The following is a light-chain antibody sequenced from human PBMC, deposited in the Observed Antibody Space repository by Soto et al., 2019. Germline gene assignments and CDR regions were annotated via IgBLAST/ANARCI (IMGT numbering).Light chain of an antibody. J-gene: IGKJ2*01. CDR2: AAS. CDR3: QQSYSTPYT. CDR1: QSISSY. Sequence: DIQMTQSPSSLSASVGDRVTITCRASQSISSYLNWYQQKPGKAPKLLIYAASSLQSGVPSRFSGSGSWTDFTLTISSLQPEDFPTYYCQQSYSTPYTFGQGTKLEIK. V-gene: IGKV1-39*01.